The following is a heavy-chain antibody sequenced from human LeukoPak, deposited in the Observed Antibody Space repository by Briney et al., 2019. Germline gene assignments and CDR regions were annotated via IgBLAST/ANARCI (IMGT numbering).Heavy chain of an antibody. D-gene: IGHD5-18*01. CDR3: ARALGGYGPWDRRLFDY. Sequence: SETLSLTCAVYGGSFSGYYWSWIRQPPGKGLEWIGEINHSGSTNYNPSLKSRVTISVDTSKNQFSLKLSSVTAADTAVYYCARALGGYGPWDRRLFDYWGPGTLVTVSS. CDR1: GGSFSGYY. CDR2: INHSGST. J-gene: IGHJ4*02. V-gene: IGHV4-34*01.